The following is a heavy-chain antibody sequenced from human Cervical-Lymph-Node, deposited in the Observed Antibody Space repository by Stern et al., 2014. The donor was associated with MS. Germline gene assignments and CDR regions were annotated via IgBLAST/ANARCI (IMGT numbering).Heavy chain of an antibody. D-gene: IGHD6-13*01. V-gene: IGHV3-33*01. CDR1: GFSFSRYA. Sequence: QVQLVQSGGGVVQPGRSLRLSCAASGFSFSRYAMHWVRQAPGQGLEWVALMCYDEMTPYFADCVTGRFTISRDNFKNTLYLQMTSLRAEDTAVYYCASAYSSSHYYFDYWGQGTLVTVSS. CDR3: ASAYSSSHYYFDY. J-gene: IGHJ4*02. CDR2: MCYDEMTP.